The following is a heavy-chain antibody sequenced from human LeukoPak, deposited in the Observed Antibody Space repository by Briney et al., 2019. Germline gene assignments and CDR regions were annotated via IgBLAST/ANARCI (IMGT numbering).Heavy chain of an antibody. D-gene: IGHD6-25*01. CDR1: RYTFTTYD. Sequence: GASVTVSCKASRYTFTTYDIIWVRQATGQGLEWMGWRSPASGDAGYAQDFQGRVTMTRDSATSTAYMELSSLRSEDTAVYYCARGAAPQYYFYMDVWGKGTTVTVSS. CDR2: RSPASGDA. CDR3: ARGAAPQYYFYMDV. J-gene: IGHJ6*03. V-gene: IGHV1-8*01.